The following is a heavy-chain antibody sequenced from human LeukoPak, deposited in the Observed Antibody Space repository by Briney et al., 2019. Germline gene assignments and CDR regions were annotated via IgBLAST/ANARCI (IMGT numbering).Heavy chain of an antibody. V-gene: IGHV3-21*01. CDR1: GFTFSSYS. CDR3: ARGPFLGV. D-gene: IGHD3-10*01. J-gene: IGHJ4*02. Sequence: GSLRLSCAAFGFTFSSYSLNWVRQAPGKGLEWVSSISSSSSYIYYADSVKGRFTISRDNAKNSLYLQMNSLRGEDTAVYYCARGPFLGVWGQGTLVTVSS. CDR2: ISSSSSYI.